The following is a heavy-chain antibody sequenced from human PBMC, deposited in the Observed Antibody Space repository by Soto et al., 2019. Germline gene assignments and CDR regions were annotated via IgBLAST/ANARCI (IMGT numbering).Heavy chain of an antibody. CDR3: AKGPDDWGWFDY. CDR1: GFTFSSYA. J-gene: IGHJ4*02. V-gene: IGHV3-23*01. D-gene: IGHD7-27*01. CDR2: ISGSGGST. Sequence: GGSLRLSCAASGFTFSSYAMSWVRQAPGKGLEWVSAISGSGGSTYYADSVKGRFTISRDNSKNTLYLQMNSLRAEDAAVYYCAKGPDDWGWFDYWGQGTLVTVSS.